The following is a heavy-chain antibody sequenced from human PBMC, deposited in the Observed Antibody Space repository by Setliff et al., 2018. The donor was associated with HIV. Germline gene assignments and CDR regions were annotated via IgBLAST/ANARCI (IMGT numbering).Heavy chain of an antibody. D-gene: IGHD6-19*01. CDR3: ARGYPGIAVAGLSYYYYYYMDV. Sequence: PSETLSLTCTVSGGSISSYYWSWIRQPPGKGLEWIGRISISGDTNYNPSLKSRVSISVDTSKNEFSLNLSSLTAADTAVYYCARGYPGIAVAGLSYYYYYYMDVWGKGTTVTVSS. CDR1: GGSISSYY. V-gene: IGHV4-59*01. J-gene: IGHJ6*03. CDR2: ISISGDT.